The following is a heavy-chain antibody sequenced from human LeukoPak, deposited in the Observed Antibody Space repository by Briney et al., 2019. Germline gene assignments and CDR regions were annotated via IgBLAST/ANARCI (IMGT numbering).Heavy chain of an antibody. CDR3: AKLHTTGTPNGDY. CDR1: GFTFSSYG. V-gene: IGHV3-30*02. D-gene: IGHD1-1*01. Sequence: GGSLRLSCAASGFTFSSYGMHWVRQAPGKGLEWVAFIRYDGSNKYYADSVKGRFTISRDNSKNTLYLQMNSLRAEDTAVYYCAKLHTTGTPNGDYWGQGTLVTVSS. CDR2: IRYDGSNK. J-gene: IGHJ4*02.